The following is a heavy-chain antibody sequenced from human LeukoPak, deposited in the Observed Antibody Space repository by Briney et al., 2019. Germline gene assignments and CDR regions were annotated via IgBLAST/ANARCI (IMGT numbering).Heavy chain of an antibody. CDR3: ARLPWGVVRNYYYYYGMDV. CDR1: GGSISSYY. Sequence: PSETLSLTCTVSGGSISSYYWSWIRQPAGKGLEWIGRIYTSGSTNYNPSLKSRVTISVDTSKNQFSLKLSSVTAADTAVYYCARLPWGVVRNYYYYYGMDVWGQGTTVTVSS. CDR2: IYTSGST. J-gene: IGHJ6*02. D-gene: IGHD2-15*01. V-gene: IGHV4-4*07.